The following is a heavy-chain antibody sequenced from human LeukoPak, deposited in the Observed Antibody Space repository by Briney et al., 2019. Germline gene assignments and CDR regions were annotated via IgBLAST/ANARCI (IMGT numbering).Heavy chain of an antibody. CDR3: ARGGIPEY. V-gene: IGHV4-61*02. J-gene: IGHJ4*02. CDR2: FYTSGTP. D-gene: IGHD2-21*01. Sequence: SETLSLTCTVPGGSISRGSSHWSWIRQPAGKGLEWIGRFYTSGTPNYNPSLKSRVTILIGTSRNQFSLKLNSVTAADTAVYSCARGGIPEYWGQGILVTVSS. CDR1: GGSISRGSSH.